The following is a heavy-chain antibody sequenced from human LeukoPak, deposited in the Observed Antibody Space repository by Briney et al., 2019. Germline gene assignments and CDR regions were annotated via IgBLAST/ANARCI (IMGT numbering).Heavy chain of an antibody. Sequence: GASVKVSCKASGYTFTSYGISWVRQAPGQGLEGMGWISAYNGNTNYAQKLQGRVTMTTDTSTSTAYMELRSLRSDDTAVYYCARDRGVTTVTTIDYWGQGTLVTVSS. CDR2: ISAYNGNT. V-gene: IGHV1-18*01. J-gene: IGHJ4*02. D-gene: IGHD4-17*01. CDR3: ARDRGVTTVTTIDY. CDR1: GYTFTSYG.